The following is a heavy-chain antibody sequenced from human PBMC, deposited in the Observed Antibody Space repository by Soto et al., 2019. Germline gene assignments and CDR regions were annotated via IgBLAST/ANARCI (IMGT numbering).Heavy chain of an antibody. CDR3: AKDRSIVGATGAFDY. CDR2: ISYDGSNK. Sequence: QVQLVESGGGVVQPGRSLRLSCAASGFTFSSYGMHWVRQAPGKGLEWVAVISYDGSNKYYADSVKGRFTISRDNSKNTLYLQMNSLRAEDTAVYYCAKDRSIVGATGAFDYWGQGTLVTVSS. V-gene: IGHV3-30*18. CDR1: GFTFSSYG. D-gene: IGHD1-26*01. J-gene: IGHJ4*02.